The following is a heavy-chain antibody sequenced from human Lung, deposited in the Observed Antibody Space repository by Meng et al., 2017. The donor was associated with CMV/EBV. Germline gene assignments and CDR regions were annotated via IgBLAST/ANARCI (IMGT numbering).Heavy chain of an antibody. D-gene: IGHD2-21*02. Sequence: QVQREESGPGLVKPSGTLSLTCAVPGGSISSSNWWSWVRQPPGKGLEWIGEIYHSGSTNYNPSLKSRVTISVDKSKNQFSLKLSAVTAADTAVYYCARVVTALWGYYFDYWGQGTLVTVSS. CDR1: GGSISSSNW. J-gene: IGHJ4*02. V-gene: IGHV4-4*02. CDR2: IYHSGST. CDR3: ARVVTALWGYYFDY.